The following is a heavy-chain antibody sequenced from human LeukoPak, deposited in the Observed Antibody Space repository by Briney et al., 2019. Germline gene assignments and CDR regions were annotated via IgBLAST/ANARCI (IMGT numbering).Heavy chain of an antibody. CDR1: GFTFDDYG. V-gene: IGHV3-20*01. Sequence: GGSLRLSCAASGFTFDDYGMSWVRQAPGKGLEWVSGINWNGGSTGYADSVKGRFTISRDNAKNSLYLQMNSLRAEDTALYHCARTVLLWFGELSAFDIWGQGTMVTVSS. D-gene: IGHD3-10*01. CDR2: INWNGGST. J-gene: IGHJ3*02. CDR3: ARTVLLWFGELSAFDI.